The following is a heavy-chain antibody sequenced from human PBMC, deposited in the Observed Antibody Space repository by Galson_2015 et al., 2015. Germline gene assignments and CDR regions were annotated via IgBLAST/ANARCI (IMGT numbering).Heavy chain of an antibody. CDR2: IHYSGNT. Sequence: TLSLTCTVSGGSISSGGYYWRWIRPHPGKGLEWIGYIHYSGNTYHNPSLKSRVTISVDTSKNQFSLKLTSVTAADTAVYYCARGSSGSYFRPSHFDYWGQGTLVTVSS. V-gene: IGHV4-31*03. J-gene: IGHJ4*02. D-gene: IGHD1-26*01. CDR1: GGSISSGGYY. CDR3: ARGSSGSYFRPSHFDY.